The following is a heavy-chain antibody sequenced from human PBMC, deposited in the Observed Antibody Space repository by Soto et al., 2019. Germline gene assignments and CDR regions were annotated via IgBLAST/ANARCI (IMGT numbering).Heavy chain of an antibody. Sequence: SETLSLTCAVSGGYITGANWWSWVRQPPGKGLEWIGKIHDSGSTNNNPSLKSRVTISVDKSKNQVSLRLTSVTAADTAVYYCAKEGYYYYGMDVWGQGTTVTVSS. CDR3: AKEGYYYYGMDV. V-gene: IGHV4-4*02. J-gene: IGHJ6*02. CDR1: GGYITGANW. CDR2: IHDSGST.